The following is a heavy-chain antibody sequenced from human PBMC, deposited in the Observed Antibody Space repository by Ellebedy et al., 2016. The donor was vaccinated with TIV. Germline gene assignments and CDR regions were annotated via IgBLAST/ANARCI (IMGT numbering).Heavy chain of an antibody. CDR2: LKTGGVT. CDR1: GFTFSTYA. V-gene: IGHV3-23*01. CDR3: ARGKGEGNYYYPNDALDL. D-gene: IGHD3-22*01. Sequence: GESLKISCVVSGFTFSTYAMRWFRQAPGKGLEWVSSLKTGGVTFYAESVKDRFTISRDSSKNTLYLQMNSLRVEDTAVYYCARGKGEGNYYYPNDALDLWGQGTMVTVSS. J-gene: IGHJ3*01.